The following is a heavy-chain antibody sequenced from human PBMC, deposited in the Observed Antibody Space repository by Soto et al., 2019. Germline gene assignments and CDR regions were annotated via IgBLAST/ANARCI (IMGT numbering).Heavy chain of an antibody. Sequence: PSETLSLTCAVSGGSISSGAYSWSWIRQPPGKGLEWVGYIYHSGSTYYNPSLKSRVTISVDRSKNRFSLNLSSVTAADTAVYYCARGVPYSYGYVSWFDPWGQGTLVTVSS. V-gene: IGHV4-30-2*01. D-gene: IGHD5-18*01. CDR3: ARGVPYSYGYVSWFDP. CDR1: GGSISSGAYS. J-gene: IGHJ5*02. CDR2: IYHSGST.